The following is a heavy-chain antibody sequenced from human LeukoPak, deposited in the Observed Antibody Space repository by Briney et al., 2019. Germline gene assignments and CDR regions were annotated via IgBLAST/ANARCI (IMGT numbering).Heavy chain of an antibody. J-gene: IGHJ4*02. V-gene: IGHV3-23*01. Sequence: PGGSLRLSCAASGFTFSSYAMSWVRQAPGKGLEWVSAISGSGGSTYYADSVKGGFTISRDNSKNTLYLQMNSLSAEDTAVYYCAKLYCSGGSCYYYFDYWGQGTLVTVSS. CDR1: GFTFSSYA. CDR2: ISGSGGST. D-gene: IGHD2-15*01. CDR3: AKLYCSGGSCYYYFDY.